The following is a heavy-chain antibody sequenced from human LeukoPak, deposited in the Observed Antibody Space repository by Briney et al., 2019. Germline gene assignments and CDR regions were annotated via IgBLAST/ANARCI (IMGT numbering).Heavy chain of an antibody. CDR3: ARDLVTYYDFWSGLDAFDI. CDR1: GGSISSYY. CDR2: IYTSGST. V-gene: IGHV4-4*07. D-gene: IGHD3-3*01. Sequence: PSETLSLTCTVSGGSISSYYWSWIRQPAGKGLEWIGRIYTSGSTNYNPSLKSRVTMSVDTSKNQFSLKLSSVTAADTAVYYCARDLVTYYDFWSGLDAFDIWGQGTMVTVSS. J-gene: IGHJ3*02.